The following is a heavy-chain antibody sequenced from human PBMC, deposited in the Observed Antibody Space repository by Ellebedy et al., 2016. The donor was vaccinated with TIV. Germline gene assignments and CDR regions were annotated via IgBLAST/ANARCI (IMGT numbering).Heavy chain of an antibody. Sequence: PGGSLRLSCAASGFTFSSYSMNWVRQAPGKGLEWVGRIKSKTDGGTTDYAAPVKGRFTISRDNAENSLFLQMNSLRADDTAIYYCARDLGYSHDAFHYGMDVWGQGTTVTVSS. V-gene: IGHV3-15*07. CDR2: IKSKTDGGTT. CDR1: GFTFSSYS. J-gene: IGHJ6*02. D-gene: IGHD5-18*01. CDR3: ARDLGYSHDAFHYGMDV.